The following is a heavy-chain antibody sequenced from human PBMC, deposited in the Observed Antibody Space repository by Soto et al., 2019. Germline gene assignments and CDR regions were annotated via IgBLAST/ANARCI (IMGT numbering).Heavy chain of an antibody. CDR3: ARGSLGAKGADP. CDR1: GDTFNSYL. J-gene: IGHJ5*02. V-gene: IGHV1-69*17. CDR2: IIPIIRVT. Sequence: QVQLVQSGAEVKRPGSSVKVSCESSGDTFNSYLISWVRQAPGQGLEWMGGIIPIIRVTHYAQRFQGRVTISALSYTSTPYMESTNLGFGDPAVYYCARGSLGAKGADPWGQGTLVTVSS. D-gene: IGHD7-27*01.